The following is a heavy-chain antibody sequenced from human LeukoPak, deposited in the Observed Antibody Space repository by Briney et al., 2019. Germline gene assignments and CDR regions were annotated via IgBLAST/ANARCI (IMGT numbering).Heavy chain of an antibody. CDR3: ARDGWELEEYYFDY. J-gene: IGHJ4*02. Sequence: PGGSLRLSCAASGFTFSSYSMNWVRQAPGKGLEWVSYISSSSSTIYYADSVKGRFTISRDNAKNSLYLQMNSLRAEDTAVYYCARDGWELEEYYFDYWSQGTLVTVSS. CDR2: ISSSSSTI. CDR1: GFTFSSYS. V-gene: IGHV3-48*01. D-gene: IGHD1-26*01.